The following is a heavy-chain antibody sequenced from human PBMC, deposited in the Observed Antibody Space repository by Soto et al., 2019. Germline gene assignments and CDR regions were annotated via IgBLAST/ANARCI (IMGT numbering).Heavy chain of an antibody. D-gene: IGHD5-12*01. CDR1: GFIFSSYW. V-gene: IGHV3-74*01. J-gene: IGHJ4*02. CDR2: IKSDGSGT. Sequence: PAESVRPSCAASGFIFSSYWVHCVRQAPGKGLVWVSRIKSDGSGTSYADSVKGRLTISRDNSKNTMYLQMSSLRGEDTAVYYCVKEGYTVTTKYFDYWGQGT. CDR3: VKEGYTVTTKYFDY.